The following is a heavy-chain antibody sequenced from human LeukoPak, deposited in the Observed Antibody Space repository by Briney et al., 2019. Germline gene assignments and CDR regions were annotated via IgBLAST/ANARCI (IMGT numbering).Heavy chain of an antibody. D-gene: IGHD3-22*01. J-gene: IGHJ3*02. CDR3: ARDDSSGYYAFDI. CDR2: INPNSGGT. Sequence: ASVKVSCKASGYTFTGYYMHWVRQAPGQGLEWVGWINPNSGGTNYAQKFQGRVTMTRDTSISTAYMELSRLRSDDTAVYYCARDDSSGYYAFDIWGQGTMVTVSS. CDR1: GYTFTGYY. V-gene: IGHV1-2*02.